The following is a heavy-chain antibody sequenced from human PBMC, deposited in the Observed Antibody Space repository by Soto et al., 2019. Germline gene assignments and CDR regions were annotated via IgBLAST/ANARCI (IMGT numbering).Heavy chain of an antibody. D-gene: IGHD4-17*01. CDR3: TRDTFGDEDY. V-gene: IGHV3-74*01. CDR2: INPESTTI. J-gene: IGHJ4*02. Sequence: EVQIVESGGVLVQPGGSLRLSCTASGFTFSKFWMQWGRQVPGKGLVWVSRINPESTTINYAAAVEGRFTISRDNAKNTLYLQMSSLIVEDSAVYYCTRDTFGDEDYWGQGIPVTVSS. CDR1: GFTFSKFW.